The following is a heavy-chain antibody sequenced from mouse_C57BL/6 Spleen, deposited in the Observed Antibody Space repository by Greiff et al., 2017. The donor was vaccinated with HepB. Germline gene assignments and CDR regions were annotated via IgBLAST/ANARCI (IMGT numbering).Heavy chain of an antibody. V-gene: IGHV1-69*01. CDR1: GYTFTSYW. CDR3: ARGESWFAY. J-gene: IGHJ3*01. Sequence: QVQLQQPGAELVMPGASVKLSCKASGYTFTSYWMRWVKQRPGQGLEWIGEIDPSGSYTNYNQKFKGKSTLTVDKSSSTAYMQLSSLTSEDSAVYYCARGESWFAYWGQGTLVTVSA. CDR2: IDPSGSYT.